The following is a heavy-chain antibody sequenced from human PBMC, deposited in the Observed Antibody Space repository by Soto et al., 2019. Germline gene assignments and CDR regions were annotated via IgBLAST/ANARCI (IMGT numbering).Heavy chain of an antibody. J-gene: IGHJ4*02. V-gene: IGHV3-23*01. CDR2: LSGSGTST. Sequence: RLSCAASGFSFVNYAMNWVRQAPVKGLEWVSGLSGSGTSTYYADSVKGRFTISRDNSRDTLFLQMNSLTADDTAVYYCAKATTNGGWFNPFESWGEGALVTVSS. CDR1: GFSFVNYA. D-gene: IGHD6-19*01. CDR3: AKATTNGGWFNPFES.